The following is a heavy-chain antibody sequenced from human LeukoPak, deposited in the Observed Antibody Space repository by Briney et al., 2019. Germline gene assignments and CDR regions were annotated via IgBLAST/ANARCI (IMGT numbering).Heavy chain of an antibody. V-gene: IGHV3-30*18. D-gene: IGHD2-2*01. CDR2: ISYDGSNN. CDR1: GFIFSSYG. CDR3: AKGGRYCSSITCYAIDY. J-gene: IGHJ4*02. Sequence: GGSLRLSCAASGFIFSSYGMHLVRQAPGKGLEWVAVISYDGSNNYYADSVKGRFTISRDNSKNTLYLQMNSLRAEDTAVYYCAKGGRYCSSITCYAIDYWGQGTLVTVSS.